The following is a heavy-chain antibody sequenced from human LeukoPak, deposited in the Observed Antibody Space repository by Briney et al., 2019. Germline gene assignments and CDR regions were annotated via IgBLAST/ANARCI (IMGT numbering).Heavy chain of an antibody. D-gene: IGHD1-7*01. V-gene: IGHV2-70*04. CDR3: ARETTRRSFDH. CDR2: IDWDDDK. J-gene: IGHJ5*02. Sequence: EWLARIDWDDDKFYSTSLKTRLTISKDTSKNQVVLTMTNMDPVDTATYYCARETTRRSFDHWGQGTLVTVS.